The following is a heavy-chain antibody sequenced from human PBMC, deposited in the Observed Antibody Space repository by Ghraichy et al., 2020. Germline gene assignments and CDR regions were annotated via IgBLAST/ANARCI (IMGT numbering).Heavy chain of an antibody. CDR1: GFTVSSKF. CDR3: ARGDCTSTSCYYYYGLDV. V-gene: IGHV3-53*01. J-gene: IGHJ6*02. CDR2: IDSGGSGGSI. Sequence: WGSLRLSCAASGFTVSSKFMSWVRQAPGKGLEWVSVIDSGGSGGSIYYADSVKGRFTISRDNSKNTLFLQLNSLRAEDTAVYYCARGDCTSTSCYYYYGLDVWGQATTVSVSS. D-gene: IGHD2-2*01.